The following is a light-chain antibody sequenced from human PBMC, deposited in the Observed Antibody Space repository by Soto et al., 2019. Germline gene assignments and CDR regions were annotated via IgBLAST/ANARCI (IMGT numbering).Light chain of an antibody. V-gene: IGKV2-30*02. CDR1: QSLVHPDGNIY. CDR3: MQAAHWPWT. J-gene: IGKJ1*01. Sequence: DVVMTQSPLSLPVTLGQPASISCRSSQSLVHPDGNIYLSWFHQRPGQSPRRLIYRVSNRDSGVPDRISGSGSGTDFTLKISRVEAEDVGIYYCMQAAHWPWTFGQGTRVEIK. CDR2: RVS.